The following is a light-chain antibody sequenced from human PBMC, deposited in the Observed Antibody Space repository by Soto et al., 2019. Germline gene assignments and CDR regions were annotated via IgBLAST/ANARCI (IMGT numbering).Light chain of an antibody. CDR2: DES. J-gene: IGKJ1*01. CDR3: QQYNTYSRT. CDR1: QYVSTW. V-gene: IGKV1-5*01. Sequence: DIQMTQSPSALSASVGDRVNITRRASQYVSTWLAWYQQKPGKAPKVLIYDESKLESGVPSRFSGSGSGTEFTLTISSLQPDDFATYYCQQYNTYSRTFGQGTKVDNK.